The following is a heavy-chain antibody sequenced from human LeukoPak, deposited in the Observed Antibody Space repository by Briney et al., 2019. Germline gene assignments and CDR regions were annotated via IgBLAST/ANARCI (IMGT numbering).Heavy chain of an antibody. V-gene: IGHV3-49*04. CDR3: TTPTDNSIAVAGTGFDY. CDR1: GFTFGDYA. Sequence: GRSLRLSCSASGFTFGDYAMSWVRQAPGKGLEWVGFIRSKAYGGTTEYAASVKGRFTISRDDSKSIAYLQMNSLKTEDTAVYYCTTPTDNSIAVAGTGFDYWGQGTLVTVSS. CDR2: IRSKAYGGTT. D-gene: IGHD6-19*01. J-gene: IGHJ4*02.